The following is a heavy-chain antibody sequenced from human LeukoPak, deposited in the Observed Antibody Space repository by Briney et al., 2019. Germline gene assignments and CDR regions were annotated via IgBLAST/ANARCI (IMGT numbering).Heavy chain of an antibody. V-gene: IGHV4-30-4*08. Sequence: PSQTLSLTCTVSGGSISSGDYYWSWIRQPPGKGLEWIGSIYYSGSTYYNPSLKSRVTISVDTSKNQFSLKLSSVTAADTAVYYCARAKRRYFDWLSRWYFDYWGQGTLVTVSS. CDR1: GGSISSGDYY. J-gene: IGHJ4*02. CDR2: IYYSGST. D-gene: IGHD3-9*01. CDR3: ARAKRRYFDWLSRWYFDY.